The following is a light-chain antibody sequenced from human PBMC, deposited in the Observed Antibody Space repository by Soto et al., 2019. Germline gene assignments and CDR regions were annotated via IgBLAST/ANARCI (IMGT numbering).Light chain of an antibody. V-gene: IGKV3-20*01. CDR1: QSVSSNY. J-gene: IGKJ1*01. Sequence: EIVLTQSPGTLSLSPGDRATLSCRASQSVSSNYLAWYQQKPGQAPRLLIYGASMRATGIPDRFSASGSGTDFTLTIRRLEPEDFAMYFCHHSGSSPRTFGQGTKVEIK. CDR2: GAS. CDR3: HHSGSSPRT.